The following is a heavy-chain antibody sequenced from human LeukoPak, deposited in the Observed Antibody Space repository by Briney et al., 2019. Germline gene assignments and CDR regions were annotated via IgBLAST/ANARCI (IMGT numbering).Heavy chain of an antibody. J-gene: IGHJ4*02. Sequence: GASVKVSCKASGYTFTSYGISWVRQAPGQGLEWMGWISAYNGNTNYAQKLQGRVTMTTDTSTSTAYMELRSLRSDDTAVYYCASLARYCSGGSCSYYFDYWGQGTLVTVSS. D-gene: IGHD2-15*01. CDR2: ISAYNGNT. CDR3: ASLARYCSGGSCSYYFDY. V-gene: IGHV1-18*01. CDR1: GYTFTSYG.